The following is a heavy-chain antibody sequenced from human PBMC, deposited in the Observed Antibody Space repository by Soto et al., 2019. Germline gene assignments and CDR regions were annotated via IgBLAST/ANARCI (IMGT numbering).Heavy chain of an antibody. Sequence: GGSLRLSCAASGFTFSDYYMSWIRQAPGKGLEWVSYISSSGSTIYYADSVKGRFTISRDNAKNSLYLQMNSLRAEDTAVYYCARQRFLEWLLAPGDYRGQGTLVTVSS. CDR3: ARQRFLEWLLAPGDY. J-gene: IGHJ4*02. CDR2: ISSSGSTI. V-gene: IGHV3-11*01. D-gene: IGHD3-3*01. CDR1: GFTFSDYY.